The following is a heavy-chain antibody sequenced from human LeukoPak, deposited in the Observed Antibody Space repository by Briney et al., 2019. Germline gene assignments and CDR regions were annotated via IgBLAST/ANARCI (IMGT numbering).Heavy chain of an antibody. Sequence: ASVKVSCKASGYTFTNYGISWVRQAPGQGLEWMGWISAYNGNTHYAQNLQGRVTITTDTSTSTAYMELKSLRSDDTAVYYCARGGHRRYYYTSGSAFDPWGQGTLVTVSS. CDR1: GYTFTNYG. D-gene: IGHD3-10*01. V-gene: IGHV1-18*01. CDR3: ARGGHRRYYYTSGSAFDP. J-gene: IGHJ5*02. CDR2: ISAYNGNT.